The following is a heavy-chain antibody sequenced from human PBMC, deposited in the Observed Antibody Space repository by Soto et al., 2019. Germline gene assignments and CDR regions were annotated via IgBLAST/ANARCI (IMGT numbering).Heavy chain of an antibody. D-gene: IGHD3-22*01. J-gene: IGHJ6*02. V-gene: IGHV6-1*01. Sequence: SQTLSLTCAISGDSVSSNSAAWSWIRQSPSRGLEWLGRTYYRSKWYNDYAVSVKSRITINPDTSKNQFSLQLNSVTPEDTAVYYCARALYYYDSSGYGNLPFYYYYYGMDVWGQGTTVTVSS. CDR3: ARALYYYDSSGYGNLPFYYYYYGMDV. CDR2: TYYRSKWYN. CDR1: GDSVSSNSAA.